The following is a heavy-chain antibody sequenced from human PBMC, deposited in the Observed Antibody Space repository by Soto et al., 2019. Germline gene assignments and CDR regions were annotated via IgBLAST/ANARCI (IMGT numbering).Heavy chain of an antibody. D-gene: IGHD6-13*01. CDR3: ARDQDSSSWYGLDYYYYYGMDV. Sequence: GGSLSLSCAASGFTLSSYWMHWVRQAPGKGLVWVSGINSDGSSTSYADSVKGRFTISRDNAKNTLYLQMNSLRAEDTAVYYCARDQDSSSWYGLDYYYYYGMDVWGQGTTVTVSS. CDR1: GFTLSSYW. V-gene: IGHV3-74*01. CDR2: INSDGSST. J-gene: IGHJ6*02.